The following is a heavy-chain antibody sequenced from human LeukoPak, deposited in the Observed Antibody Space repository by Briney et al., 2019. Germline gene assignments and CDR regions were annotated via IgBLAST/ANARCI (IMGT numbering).Heavy chain of an antibody. Sequence: GGSLRLSCAASGFTFSSYAMHWVRQAPGKGLEWVAVISYDGSNKYYADSVKGRFTISRDNSKNTLYLQMNSLRAGDTAVYYCARASGGMVRGGIFDYWGQGTLVTVSS. V-gene: IGHV3-30*04. CDR2: ISYDGSNK. D-gene: IGHD3-10*01. J-gene: IGHJ4*02. CDR1: GFTFSSYA. CDR3: ARASGGMVRGGIFDY.